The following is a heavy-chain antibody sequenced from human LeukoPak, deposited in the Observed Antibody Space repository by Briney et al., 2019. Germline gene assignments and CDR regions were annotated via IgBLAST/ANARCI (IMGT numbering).Heavy chain of an antibody. J-gene: IGHJ6*03. Sequence: SETLSLTCTVSGGSISSSSYYWGWIRQPPGKGLEWIGSIYYSGSTYYNPSLKSRVTISVDTSKNQFSLKLSSVTAADTAVYYCARTYYDILTGYYYYMDVWGKGTTVTVSS. CDR3: ARTYYDILTGYYYYMDV. CDR2: IYYSGST. D-gene: IGHD3-9*01. CDR1: GGSISSSSYY. V-gene: IGHV4-39*01.